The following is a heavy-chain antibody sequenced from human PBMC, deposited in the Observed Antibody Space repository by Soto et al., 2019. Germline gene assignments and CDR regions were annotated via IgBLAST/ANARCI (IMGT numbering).Heavy chain of an antibody. CDR1: GFTVSSNY. J-gene: IGHJ4*02. CDR2: IYSGGST. CDR3: ARVLVAGSYYFDY. D-gene: IGHD6-19*01. Sequence: PGGSLRLSCAASGFTVSSNYMSWVRQAPGKGLEWVSVIYSGGSTYYADSVKGRFTISRDNSKNTLYLQMNSLRAEDTAVYYCARVLVAGSYYFDYWGQGTLVTVSS. V-gene: IGHV3-53*05.